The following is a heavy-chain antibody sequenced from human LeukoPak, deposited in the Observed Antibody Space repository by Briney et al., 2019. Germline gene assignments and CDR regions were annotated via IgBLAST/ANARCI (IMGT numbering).Heavy chain of an antibody. D-gene: IGHD5-18*01. CDR3: ARMSEYSYGSIDY. V-gene: IGHV3-30*03. Sequence: GGSLRLSCEVSGFIFRKYNMHWVRQAPGKGLEWVAVISYDGSNKYYADSVKGRFTISRDNSKNTLYLQMNSLRAEDTAVYRCARMSEYSYGSIDYWGQGTLVTVSS. CDR2: ISYDGSNK. J-gene: IGHJ4*02. CDR1: GFIFRKYN.